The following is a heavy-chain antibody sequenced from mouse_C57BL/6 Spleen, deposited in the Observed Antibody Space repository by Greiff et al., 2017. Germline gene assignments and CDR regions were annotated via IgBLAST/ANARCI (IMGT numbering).Heavy chain of an antibody. V-gene: IGHV5-12*01. CDR2: ISNGGGST. CDR1: GFTFSDYY. CDR3: AGRDYEYEGWFAY. Sequence: EVKLMESGGGLVQPGGSLKLSCAASGFTFSDYYMYWVRQTPEKRLEWVAYISNGGGSTYYPDTVKGRFTITRDNATNTLYLQMSRLKSSDTAMYYCAGRDYEYEGWFAYWGQGTLVTVSA. J-gene: IGHJ3*01. D-gene: IGHD2-4*01.